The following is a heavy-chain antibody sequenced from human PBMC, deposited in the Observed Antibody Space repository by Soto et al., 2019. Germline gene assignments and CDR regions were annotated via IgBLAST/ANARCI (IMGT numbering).Heavy chain of an antibody. CDR3: ARKIRAHAFDI. CDR2: IYSGGST. Sequence: PGGSLRLSCAASGFTVSSNYMSWVRQAPGKGLEWVSVIYSGGSTYYADSVKGRFTISRDNSKNTLYLQMNSLRAEDTAVYYCARKIRAHAFDIWGQGTMVTVSS. J-gene: IGHJ3*02. D-gene: IGHD3-3*01. V-gene: IGHV3-66*01. CDR1: GFTVSSNY.